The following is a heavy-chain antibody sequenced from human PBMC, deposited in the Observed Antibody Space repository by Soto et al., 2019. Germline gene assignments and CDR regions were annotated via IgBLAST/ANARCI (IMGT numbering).Heavy chain of an antibody. Sequence: PGGSLRLSCAASGFTFSSYAMHWVRQAPGKGLEWVAVISYDGSNKYYADSVKGRFTISRDNSKNTLYLQMNSLRAEDTAVYYCARRAYLDVWGQGTTVTVSS. D-gene: IGHD3-16*01. CDR3: ARRAYLDV. CDR2: ISYDGSNK. CDR1: GFTFSSYA. V-gene: IGHV3-30-3*01. J-gene: IGHJ6*02.